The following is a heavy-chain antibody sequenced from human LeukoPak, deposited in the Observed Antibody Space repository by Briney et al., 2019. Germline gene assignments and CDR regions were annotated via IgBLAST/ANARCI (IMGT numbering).Heavy chain of an antibody. J-gene: IGHJ4*02. CDR2: IYSGGST. D-gene: IGHD6-19*01. CDR3: ARAESGQWYIDY. Sequence: GGSLRLSCAASGFPVSSNYMSWVRQAPGKGLEWVSLIYSGGSTYYADSVKGRFTISRDNSKNTLYLQMNSLRAEDTAVYYCARAESGQWYIDYWGQGTLVTVSS. CDR1: GFPVSSNY. V-gene: IGHV3-66*01.